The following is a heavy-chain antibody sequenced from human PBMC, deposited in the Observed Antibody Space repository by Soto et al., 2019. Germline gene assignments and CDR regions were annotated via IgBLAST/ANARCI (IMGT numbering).Heavy chain of an antibody. J-gene: IGHJ4*02. D-gene: IGHD6-6*01. V-gene: IGHV3-53*01. CDR1: GFTVSSNY. CDR2: IYSGGST. Sequence: GGSLRLSCAASGFTVSSNYMSWVRQAPGKGLEWVSVIYSGGSTYYADPVKGRFTISRDNSKNTLYLQMNSLRAEDTAVYYCASSIAARPFQFDYWGQGTLVTVSS. CDR3: ASSIAARPFQFDY.